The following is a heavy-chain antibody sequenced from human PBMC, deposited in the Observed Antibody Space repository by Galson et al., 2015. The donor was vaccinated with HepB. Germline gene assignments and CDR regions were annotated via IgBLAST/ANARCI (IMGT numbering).Heavy chain of an antibody. CDR3: ARALMGSVWYFDL. V-gene: IGHV4-59*01. CDR1: GGSISPYY. J-gene: IGHJ2*01. CDR2: IDFSGNS. D-gene: IGHD2-8*01. Sequence: ETLSLTCAISGGSISPYYWNWVRQPPGKGLEWIAVIDFSGNSNYNPSLKSRVTISADTSKNQFSLKLSSVTAADTAVYYCARALMGSVWYFDLWGRGTLVTVSA.